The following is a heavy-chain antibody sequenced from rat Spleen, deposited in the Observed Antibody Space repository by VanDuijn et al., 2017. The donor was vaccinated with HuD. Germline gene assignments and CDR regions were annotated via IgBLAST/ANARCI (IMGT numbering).Heavy chain of an antibody. CDR3: ARHRRYNSGSYFDY. J-gene: IGHJ2*01. CDR2: ISTGGGNT. D-gene: IGHD4-3*01. Sequence: EVHLVESGGGLVQPGRSIKLSCAASGSTFSNYYMAWVRQAPTKGLEWVSSISTGGGNTYYRDSVKGRFTISRDNAKSTLYLQMDSLRSEATASYYCARHRRYNSGSYFDYWGQGVMVTVSS. V-gene: IGHV5-25*01. CDR1: GSTFSNYY.